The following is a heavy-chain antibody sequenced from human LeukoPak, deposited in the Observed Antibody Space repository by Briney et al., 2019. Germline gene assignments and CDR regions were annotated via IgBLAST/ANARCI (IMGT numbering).Heavy chain of an antibody. CDR1: GYTFTSYG. CDR2: ISAYNGNT. V-gene: IGHV1-18*01. CDR3: ARVVVVVVAAKQTYYFDY. Sequence: ASVKVSCKASGYTFTSYGISWVRQAPGQGLEWMGWISAYNGNTNYAQKLRGRVTMTTDTSTSTAYMELRSLRSDDTAVYYCARVVVVVVAAKQTYYFDYWGQGTLVTVSS. D-gene: IGHD2-15*01. J-gene: IGHJ4*02.